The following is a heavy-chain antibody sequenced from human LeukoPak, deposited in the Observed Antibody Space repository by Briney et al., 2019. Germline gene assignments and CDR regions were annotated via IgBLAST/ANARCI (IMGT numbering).Heavy chain of an antibody. J-gene: IGHJ3*02. V-gene: IGHV4-39*01. D-gene: IGHD3-3*01. CDR3: ARGTTIFGFGRAFDI. CDR1: GGSISSSSYY. Sequence: SETLSLTCTVSGGSISSSSYYWGWIRQPPGKGLEWIGSIYYSGSTYYNPSLKSRVTISVDTSKNQFSLKLSSVTAADTAVYYCARGTTIFGFGRAFDIWGQGTMVTVSS. CDR2: IYYSGST.